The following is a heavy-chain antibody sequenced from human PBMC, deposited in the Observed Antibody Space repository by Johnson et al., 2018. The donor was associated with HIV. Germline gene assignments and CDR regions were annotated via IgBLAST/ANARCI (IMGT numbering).Heavy chain of an antibody. CDR1: GFTFSSYD. Sequence: VQLVESGGGLVQPGGSLRLSCAASGFTFSSYDMHWVRQTTGKGLEWVSVIDTAGDTYYGDSVKGRFTISRDNSKNIVYLQMNSLRAEDTAVYYCAKDLRSSSWTGDAFHIWGQGTMVTVSS. D-gene: IGHD6-13*01. V-gene: IGHV3-13*01. CDR3: AKDLRSSSWTGDAFHI. J-gene: IGHJ3*02. CDR2: IDTAGDT.